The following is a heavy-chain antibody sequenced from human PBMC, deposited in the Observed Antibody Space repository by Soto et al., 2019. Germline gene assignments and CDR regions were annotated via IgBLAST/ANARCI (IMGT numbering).Heavy chain of an antibody. V-gene: IGHV1-8*01. Sequence: ASVKVSCKASGYTCTIYDINGVLQAAVQGRDWMGWMNPNSGNTGYAQKFQGRVTMTRNTSISTAYMELSSLRSEDTAVYYCASTYYYDSSGYYYYYYYGMDVWGQGTTVTVSS. J-gene: IGHJ6*02. CDR3: ASTYYYDSSGYYYYYYYGMDV. D-gene: IGHD3-22*01. CDR2: MNPNSGNT. CDR1: GYTCTIYD.